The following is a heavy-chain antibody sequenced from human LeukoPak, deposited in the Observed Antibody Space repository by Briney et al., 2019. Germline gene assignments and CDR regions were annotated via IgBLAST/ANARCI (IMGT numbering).Heavy chain of an antibody. CDR1: GFTFSSYW. CDR3: ARDLGTMVRGVIGPQPSDY. Sequence: QTGGSLRLSCAASGFTFSSYWMSWVRQAPGKGLEWVANIKQDGSEKYYVDSVKGRFTISRDNAKNSLYLQMNSLRAEDTAVYYCARDLGTMVRGVIGPQPSDYWGQGTLVTVSS. CDR2: IKQDGSEK. V-gene: IGHV3-7*01. D-gene: IGHD3-10*01. J-gene: IGHJ4*02.